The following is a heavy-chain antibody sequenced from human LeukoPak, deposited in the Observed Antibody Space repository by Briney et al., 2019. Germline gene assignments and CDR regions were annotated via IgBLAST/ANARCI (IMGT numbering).Heavy chain of an antibody. CDR3: DNGEW. J-gene: IGHJ4*02. V-gene: IGHV3-23*03. CDR1: GFNFGDWA. D-gene: IGHD3-3*01. Sequence: GWALTLSCIGSGFNFGDWAMRWLGQVAARSPHFVSSISHAAKVVFYTDSVRGRATVSRDNSKSTLYLQLRDVRGDDTAVYYCDNGEWWGPGTQVVVSS. CDR2: ISHAAKVV.